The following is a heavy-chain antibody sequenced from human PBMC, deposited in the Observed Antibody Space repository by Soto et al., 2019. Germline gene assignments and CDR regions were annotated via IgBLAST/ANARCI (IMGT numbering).Heavy chain of an antibody. J-gene: IGHJ5*02. CDR1: GYTFTSYD. D-gene: IGHD3-3*01. CDR2: MNPNGGNT. Sequence: ASVKVSCKASGYTFTSYDINWVRQATGQGLEWMGWMNPNGGNTGYAQKFQGRVTMTRNTSISTAYMELSSLRSEDTAVYYCARRLYYDFWSGYSRGWFDPWGQGTLVTVSS. V-gene: IGHV1-8*01. CDR3: ARRLYYDFWSGYSRGWFDP.